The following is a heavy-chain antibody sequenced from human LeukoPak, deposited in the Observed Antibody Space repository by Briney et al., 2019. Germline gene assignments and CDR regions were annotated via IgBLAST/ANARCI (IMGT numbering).Heavy chain of an antibody. J-gene: IGHJ4*02. CDR1: GFTFSSYA. V-gene: IGHV3-23*01. D-gene: IGHD3-10*02. CDR2: ISGTGNRT. Sequence: GSLRLSCAASGFTFSSYAMGWVRQAPGKGLEWVSAISGTGNRTYYADSVKGRFTISRDNSKNTLYLQMNSLRAEDTAVYYCAKGRYYVDYWGQGTLVTVSS. CDR3: AKGRYYVDY.